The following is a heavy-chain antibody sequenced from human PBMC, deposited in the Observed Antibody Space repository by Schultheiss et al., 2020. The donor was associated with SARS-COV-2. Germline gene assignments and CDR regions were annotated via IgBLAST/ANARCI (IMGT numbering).Heavy chain of an antibody. V-gene: IGHV1-3*01. J-gene: IGHJ6*03. D-gene: IGHD1/OR15-1a*01. Sequence: ASVKVSCKASGYTFTSYAMHWVRQAPGQRLEWMGWINAGNGNTKYSQKFQGRVTITADKSTSTAYMELSSLRSDDTAVYYCARDPENIYYYYYYMDVWGKGTTVTVAS. CDR1: GYTFTSYA. CDR2: INAGNGNT. CDR3: ARDPENIYYYYYYMDV.